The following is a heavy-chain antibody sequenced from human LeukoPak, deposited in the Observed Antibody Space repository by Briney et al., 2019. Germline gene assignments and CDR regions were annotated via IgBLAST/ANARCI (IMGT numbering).Heavy chain of an antibody. J-gene: IGHJ4*02. CDR1: GCTFTDHY. V-gene: IGHV1-2*02. CDR3: LTMIVVVTNS. D-gene: IGHD3-22*01. Sequence: ASVKVPCKASGCTFTDHYIHWVRQAPGQGLEWMGWFNPNSGGADYAQKFQGRVTMTRDTSITTAYMELSSLRSDDTAVYYCLTMIVVVTNSWGQGTLVTVSS. CDR2: FNPNSGGA.